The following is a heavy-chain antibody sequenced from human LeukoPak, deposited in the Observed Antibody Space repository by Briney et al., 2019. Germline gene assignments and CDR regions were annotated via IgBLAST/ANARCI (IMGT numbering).Heavy chain of an antibody. CDR2: IYDSGST. Sequence: SETLSLTCTVSGGSISSNSYYWGWIRQPPGKGLEWIGSIYDSGSTYYNPSLKSRVTISVDTSKNQFSLKLRSVTAADTAVYYCARRGYSYGYHRGAFDIWGQGTMVTVSS. CDR1: GGSISSNSYY. CDR3: ARRGYSYGYHRGAFDI. J-gene: IGHJ3*02. D-gene: IGHD5-18*01. V-gene: IGHV4-39*01.